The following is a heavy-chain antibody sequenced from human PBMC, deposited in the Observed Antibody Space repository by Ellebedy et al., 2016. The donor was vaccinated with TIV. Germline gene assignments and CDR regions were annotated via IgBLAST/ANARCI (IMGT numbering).Heavy chain of an antibody. Sequence: AASVKVSCKASGFTFTKSAVQWVRQPRGQRFEWIGWIVVGSGNTYYAQKFQERVTITRDMYTSTAYMELSSLRSEDTAVYYCARAHSGNRGYSYGPFSFDSWGLGTLVTVSS. CDR3: ARAHSGNRGYSYGPFSFDS. D-gene: IGHD5-18*01. J-gene: IGHJ4*02. V-gene: IGHV1-58*01. CDR1: GFTFTKSA. CDR2: IVVGSGNT.